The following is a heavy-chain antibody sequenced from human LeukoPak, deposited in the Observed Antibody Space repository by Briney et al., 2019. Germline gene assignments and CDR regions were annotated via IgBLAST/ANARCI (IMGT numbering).Heavy chain of an antibody. D-gene: IGHD3-10*01. CDR1: GFTFSSYA. CDR2: ITSSGGST. V-gene: IGHV3-23*01. CDR3: ARDPYGSGSYYFYFDY. J-gene: IGHJ4*02. Sequence: GGSLRLSCAASGFTFSSYAMSWVRQSPGKGLEWVSTITSSGGSTYYADSVKGRFTISRDNSKSTLYLQMNSLRAEDTAVYYCARDPYGSGSYYFYFDYWGQGTLVTVSS.